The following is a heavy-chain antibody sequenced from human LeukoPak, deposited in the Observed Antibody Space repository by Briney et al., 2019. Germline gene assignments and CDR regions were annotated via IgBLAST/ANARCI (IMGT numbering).Heavy chain of an antibody. V-gene: IGHV3-13*01. Sequence: GGSLRLSCAASGFTFSSYDMHWVRQATGKGLEWVSAIGTAGDTYYPGSVKGRFTIPRENAKNSLYLQMNSLRAGDTAVYYCARGTRSGYFSYYYYGMDVWGQGTTVTVSS. CDR3: ARGTRSGYFSYYYYGMDV. CDR1: GFTFSSYD. CDR2: IGTAGDT. J-gene: IGHJ6*02. D-gene: IGHD3-22*01.